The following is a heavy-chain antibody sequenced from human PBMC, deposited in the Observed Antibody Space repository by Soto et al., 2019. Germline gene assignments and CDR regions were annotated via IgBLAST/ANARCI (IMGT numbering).Heavy chain of an antibody. CDR2: IYYSGST. V-gene: IGHV4-59*01. CDR3: ARGIPTGCSGRSCYSGLGYLQH. CDR1: GGSMSSYY. D-gene: IGHD2-15*01. Sequence: QVQLQELGPGLVMPSETLSLTCTVSGGSMSSYYWSWIRQPPGKGLEWIGYIYYSGSTNYNPSLKSRVTISVDTSKNQFVLKLSSVTAADTAVYYCARGIPTGCSGRSCYSGLGYLQHWGQGTLVTVSS. J-gene: IGHJ1*01.